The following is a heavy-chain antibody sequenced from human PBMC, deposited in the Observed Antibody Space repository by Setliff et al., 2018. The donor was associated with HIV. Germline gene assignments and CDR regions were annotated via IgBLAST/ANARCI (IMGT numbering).Heavy chain of an antibody. CDR1: GFTFSAYW. CDR2: IKQDGSDK. Sequence: GGSLRLSCAASGFTFSAYWMIWVRQTPGKGLEWLATIKQDGSDKYYADSVKGRFTISRDNAKNSLYLQMNSLRSEDTALYYCAKSPNRYSPLDWFDPWGQGTLVTVSS. CDR3: AKSPNRYSPLDWFDP. J-gene: IGHJ5*02. V-gene: IGHV3-7*03. D-gene: IGHD5-18*01.